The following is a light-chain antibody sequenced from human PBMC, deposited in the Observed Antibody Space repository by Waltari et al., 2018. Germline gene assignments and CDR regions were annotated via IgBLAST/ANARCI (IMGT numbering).Light chain of an antibody. CDR3: MQSLQTLWT. Sequence: DIVVTQSPLSLPVTPGEPASISCRSSQSLLHRNGHNYLDWYLQKPGQSPQLLIYLGSTRASGVPDRFSGSGSGTDFTLRISRVDAEDVGVYYCMQSLQTLWTFGQGTKVEI. CDR2: LGS. V-gene: IGKV2-28*01. J-gene: IGKJ1*01. CDR1: QSLLHRNGHNY.